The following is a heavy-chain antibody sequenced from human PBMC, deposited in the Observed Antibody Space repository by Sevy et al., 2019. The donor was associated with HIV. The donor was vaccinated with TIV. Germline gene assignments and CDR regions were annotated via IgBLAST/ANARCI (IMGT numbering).Heavy chain of an antibody. CDR2: ISSRGGST. D-gene: IGHD3-10*01. V-gene: IGHV3-23*01. Sequence: GGCLRLSCAASGFTFSAYAMSWVRQAPGKGLERVSCISSRGGSTYYADSVKGRFSISRDTSKNTLYLQMNSLRAEDTAVYYCASLRGGLYGSGYFQNWGQGTQVTVSS. CDR3: ASLRGGLYGSGYFQN. J-gene: IGHJ1*01. CDR1: GFTFSAYA.